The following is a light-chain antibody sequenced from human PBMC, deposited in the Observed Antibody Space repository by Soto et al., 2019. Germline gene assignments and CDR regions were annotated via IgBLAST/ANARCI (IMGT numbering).Light chain of an antibody. CDR2: DAS. V-gene: IGKV1-5*01. Sequence: DIQITQSPSTLSASVGDRVTITCRASQSIGTWLAWYQHRPGKAPSLLIYDASTLRSGVPSRFSGSGSGTEFTLTISSLQADDFATYYCQQLHDYPITFGQGTRLEIK. CDR1: QSIGTW. J-gene: IGKJ5*01. CDR3: QQLHDYPIT.